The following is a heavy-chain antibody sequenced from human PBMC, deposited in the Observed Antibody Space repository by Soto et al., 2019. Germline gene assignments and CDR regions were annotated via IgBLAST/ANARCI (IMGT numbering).Heavy chain of an antibody. CDR3: ARLIAVAGQYYFDY. D-gene: IGHD6-19*01. J-gene: IGHJ4*02. V-gene: IGHV4-39*01. CDR2: IYYSGST. Sequence: PSETLCLTSTVSGGSISSSSYYWGWIRQPPGKGLEWIGSIYYSGSTYYNPSLKSRVTISVDTSKNQFSLKLSSVTAADTAVYYCARLIAVAGQYYFDYWGQGTLVTVSS. CDR1: GGSISSSSYY.